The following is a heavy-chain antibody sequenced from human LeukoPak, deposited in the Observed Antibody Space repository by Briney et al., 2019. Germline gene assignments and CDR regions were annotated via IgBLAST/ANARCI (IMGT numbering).Heavy chain of an antibody. J-gene: IGHJ3*02. V-gene: IGHV4-38-2*02. CDR1: GYSISSGYY. CDR3: ASMAGDDAFDI. D-gene: IGHD6-19*01. CDR2: IYHSGST. Sequence: PSETLSLTCTVSGYSISSGYYWGWIRQPPGKGLEWIGSIYHSGSTYYNPSLKSRVTISVDTSKNQFSLKLSSVTAADTAVYYCASMAGDDAFDIWGQGTMVTVSS.